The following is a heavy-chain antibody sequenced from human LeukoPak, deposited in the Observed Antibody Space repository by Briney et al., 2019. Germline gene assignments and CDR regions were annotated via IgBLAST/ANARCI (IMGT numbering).Heavy chain of an antibody. CDR1: GFTFSSYA. Sequence: GGSLRLSCAASGFTFSSYAMTWVRQAPGKGLEWVSAISGSAEHTYYADSVKGRLTISRDTSKNTLYLQMNNLGVEDTAVYYCAKGVVAATRPPYYYYPMDVWGQGTTVTVSS. J-gene: IGHJ6*02. CDR2: ISGSAEHT. CDR3: AKGVVAATRPPYYYYPMDV. D-gene: IGHD2-15*01. V-gene: IGHV3-23*01.